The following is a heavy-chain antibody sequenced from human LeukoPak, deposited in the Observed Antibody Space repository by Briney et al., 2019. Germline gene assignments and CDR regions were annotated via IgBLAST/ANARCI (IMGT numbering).Heavy chain of an antibody. CDR1: GFTFSSYW. V-gene: IGHV3-7*01. J-gene: IGHJ4*02. CDR3: AREDYYGSSSTDY. Sequence: GGSLRLSCAASGFTFSSYWMSWVRQAPGKGLKWVANIKQDGSEKYYVDSVKGRFTISRDNAKNSLYLQMNSLRAEDTAVYYCAREDYYGSSSTDYWGQGTLVTVSS. CDR2: IKQDGSEK. D-gene: IGHD3-10*01.